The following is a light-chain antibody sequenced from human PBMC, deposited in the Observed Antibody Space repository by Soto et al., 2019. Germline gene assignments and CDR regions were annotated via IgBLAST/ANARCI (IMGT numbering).Light chain of an antibody. Sequence: QSVLTQPPSASGSPGQSVTISCTGTSSDVGGYNYVSWYQQHPGKAPKLMIYDVSKRPSGVPDRFSGSKSGNTASLTVSGLQAEDEADCYCSSYAGSNNFNVFGTGTKVTVL. CDR1: SSDVGGYNY. CDR2: DVS. J-gene: IGLJ1*01. CDR3: SSYAGSNNFNV. V-gene: IGLV2-8*01.